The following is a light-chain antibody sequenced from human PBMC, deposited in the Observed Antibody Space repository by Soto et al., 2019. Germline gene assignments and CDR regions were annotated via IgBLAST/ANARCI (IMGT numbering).Light chain of an antibody. CDR2: EAS. Sequence: DIQVTQSPSTLSASVGDRVTITFRASQSISPWLAWYQQKPGQAPKLLIYEASNLEGGVPSRFSGSGSGTDFTFTISSLQPEDIATYYCQQYDNLPTFGQGTRLQIK. V-gene: IGKV1-5*03. CDR3: QQYDNLPT. CDR1: QSISPW. J-gene: IGKJ5*01.